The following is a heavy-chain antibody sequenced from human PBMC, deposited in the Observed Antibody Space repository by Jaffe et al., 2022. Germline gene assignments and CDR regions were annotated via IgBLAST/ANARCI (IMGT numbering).Heavy chain of an antibody. V-gene: IGHV4-38-2*01. CDR1: GYSISSGYY. J-gene: IGHJ4*02. D-gene: IGHD3-10*01. Sequence: QVQLQESGPGLVKPSETLSLTCAVSGYSISSGYYWGWIRQPPGKGLEWIGSIYHSGSTYYNPSLKSRVTISVDTSKNQFSLKLSSVTAADTAVYYCARTRSVLLWFGELDYWGQGTLVTVSS. CDR2: IYHSGST. CDR3: ARTRSVLLWFGELDY.